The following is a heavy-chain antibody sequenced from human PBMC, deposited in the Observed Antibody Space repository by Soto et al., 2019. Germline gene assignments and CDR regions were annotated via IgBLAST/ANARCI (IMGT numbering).Heavy chain of an antibody. CDR3: ARDLGISSSLGWFDP. Sequence: ASVNVSCKASGYTFTSYAMHWVRQAPGQRLEWMGWINAGNGNTKYSQKFQGRVTITRDTSASTAYMELSSLRSEDTAVYYCARDLGISSSLGWFDPWGQGTLVTSPQ. V-gene: IGHV1-3*01. CDR1: GYTFTSYA. CDR2: INAGNGNT. J-gene: IGHJ5*02. D-gene: IGHD6-13*01.